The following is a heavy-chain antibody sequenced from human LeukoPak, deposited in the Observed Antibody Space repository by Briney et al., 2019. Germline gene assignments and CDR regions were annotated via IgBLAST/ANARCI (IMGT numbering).Heavy chain of an antibody. CDR2: IYHSGTT. V-gene: IGHV4-38-2*01. CDR1: GYSLSSGYY. Sequence: SETLSLTCAVSGYSLSSGYYWGWIRQPPGKGLEWIGSIYHSGTTYYNSSLKSRVTISVDTSKNQFSLKLSSVTAADTAVYYCPRVGTTVTTRSYWYFDLWGRGTVVTVSS. CDR3: PRVGTTVTTRSYWYFDL. J-gene: IGHJ2*01. D-gene: IGHD4-17*01.